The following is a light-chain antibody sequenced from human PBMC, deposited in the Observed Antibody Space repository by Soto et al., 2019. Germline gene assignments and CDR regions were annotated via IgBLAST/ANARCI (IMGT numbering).Light chain of an antibody. CDR2: GAS. V-gene: IGKV1-39*01. CDR1: QSITTY. J-gene: IGKJ5*01. CDR3: QQSFAIPNT. Sequence: IQITHSPSSMSASVLYRVTITCRSSQSITTYLNWFHQKSGKAPKVLIYGASSLQSGVPSRFSGSGTGTDFTLTITNLQPEDSATYFCQQSFAIPNTFGQGTRLEIK.